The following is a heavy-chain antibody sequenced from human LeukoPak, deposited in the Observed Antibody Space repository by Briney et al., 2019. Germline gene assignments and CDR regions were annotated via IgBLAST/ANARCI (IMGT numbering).Heavy chain of an antibody. CDR1: GFTFTSSA. CDR3: AREKIVLTFLHYNYYGMDV. Sequence: GTSVKVSCKASGFTFTSSAMQWVRQARGQRLEWIGWIVVGSGNTNYAQKFQERVTITRDMSTSTAYMELSSLRSEDTAVYYCAREKIVLTFLHYNYYGMDVWGQGTPVTVSS. D-gene: IGHD2-8*02. J-gene: IGHJ6*02. CDR2: IVVGSGNT. V-gene: IGHV1-58*02.